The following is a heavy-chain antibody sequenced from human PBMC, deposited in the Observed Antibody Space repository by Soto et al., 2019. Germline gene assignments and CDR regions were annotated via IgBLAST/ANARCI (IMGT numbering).Heavy chain of an antibody. Sequence: EVQLVESGGGLVKPGGSLRLSCAASGFTFSSYSMNWVRQAPGKVLEWVSSISSSSRYIDYADSVKGRFTISRDNAKNSLYLQMTRLRAEDTAVYYCSRPITIFGVVMIYYYYGMAVWGQGTTVTVSS. CDR3: SRPITIFGVVMIYYYYGMAV. V-gene: IGHV3-21*01. CDR2: ISSSSRYI. D-gene: IGHD3-3*01. J-gene: IGHJ6*02. CDR1: GFTFSSYS.